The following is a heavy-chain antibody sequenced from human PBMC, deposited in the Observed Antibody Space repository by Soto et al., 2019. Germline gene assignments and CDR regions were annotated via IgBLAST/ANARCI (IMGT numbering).Heavy chain of an antibody. CDR3: ARDEDLELSSPFDF. CDR1: VFPFISNW. Sequence: GGSLRLSSAASVFPFISNWMSWVRQAPGKGLEWVANIKQDGSEKYYVDSVKGRFNNSRDNAKNSLYLQMNRLRAEDTVVYYCARDEDLELSSPFDFWGQGTLVTVSS. V-gene: IGHV3-7*01. CDR2: IKQDGSEK. J-gene: IGHJ4*02. D-gene: IGHD1-7*01.